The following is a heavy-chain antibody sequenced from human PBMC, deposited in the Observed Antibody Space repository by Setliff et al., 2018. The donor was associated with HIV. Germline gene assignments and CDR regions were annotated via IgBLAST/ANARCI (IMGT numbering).Heavy chain of an antibody. D-gene: IGHD1-1*01. CDR3: AGGLVSQKVPFDP. CDR1: GYTFTAYY. J-gene: IGHJ5*02. V-gene: IGHV1-2*06. Sequence: GASVKVSCKASGYTFTAYYLHWVRQAPGQGLEWMGRINPNNGDTNYAQKFQGRVTMTRDTSISTAYMELSRLGSEDTAVYYCAGGLVSQKVPFDPWGQGTLVTVSS. CDR2: INPNNGDT.